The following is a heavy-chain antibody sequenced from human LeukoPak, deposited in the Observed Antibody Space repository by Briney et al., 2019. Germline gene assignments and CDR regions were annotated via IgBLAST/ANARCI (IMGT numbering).Heavy chain of an antibody. Sequence: ASVKVSCKASGYTFTSYDINWVRQATGQGLEWMGWMNPNSGNTGYAQKFQGRVTMTRNTSISTAYMELSSLRSEDTAVYYCASRAYYDFWSGYYYNWFDPWGQGTLVTVSS. CDR1: GYTFTSYD. D-gene: IGHD3-3*01. CDR3: ASRAYYDFWSGYYYNWFDP. V-gene: IGHV1-8*01. J-gene: IGHJ5*02. CDR2: MNPNSGNT.